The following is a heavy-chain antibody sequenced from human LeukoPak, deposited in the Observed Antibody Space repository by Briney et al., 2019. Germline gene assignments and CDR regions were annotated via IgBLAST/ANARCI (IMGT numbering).Heavy chain of an antibody. V-gene: IGHV4-4*02. D-gene: IGHD3-9*01. CDR3: ATYYDILSGYTFDY. J-gene: IGHJ4*02. Sequence: SETLSLTCTVSGGSISRSNWWSWVRQPPGKGLEWIGEIHDTGSTNYNPPLKSRVTMSLDKSKNQFSLNLNSVTAADTAVYYCATYYDILSGYTFDYWGQGTLVAVSS. CDR2: IHDTGST. CDR1: GGSISRSNW.